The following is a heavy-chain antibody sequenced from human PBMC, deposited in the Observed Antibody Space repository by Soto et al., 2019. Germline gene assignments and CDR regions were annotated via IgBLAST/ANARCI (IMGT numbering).Heavy chain of an antibody. V-gene: IGHV1-69*01. CDR1: GGTFSTYA. D-gene: IGHD5-12*01. Sequence: QVQLEQSGAEVKQPGSSVRVSCKTSGGTFSTYAINWVRQAPGQGLEWMGAVITLVGTADYSQKFQGRVTTAADESAITAYMDLRRLRSDETAVYFCARRNGTYCRGYYYFDFRGQGTLVTVSS. J-gene: IGHJ4*02. CDR3: ARRNGTYCRGYYYFDF. CDR2: VITLVGTA.